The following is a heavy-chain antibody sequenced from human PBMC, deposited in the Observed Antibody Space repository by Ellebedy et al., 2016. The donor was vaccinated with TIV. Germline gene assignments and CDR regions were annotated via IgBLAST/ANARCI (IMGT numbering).Heavy chain of an antibody. CDR2: MSGDGYNT. CDR3: ARDQLDPIAGGAMDV. Sequence: GESLKISCVAPGFTFRRHAMHWVRQAPGKGLEWVAVMSGDGYNTYYADSVKGRFTISRDNSKDTLYLQMDRLRAEDTALYYCARDQLDPIAGGAMDVWGQGTAVTVSS. CDR1: GFTFRRHA. V-gene: IGHV3-30*01. J-gene: IGHJ6*02. D-gene: IGHD1-1*01.